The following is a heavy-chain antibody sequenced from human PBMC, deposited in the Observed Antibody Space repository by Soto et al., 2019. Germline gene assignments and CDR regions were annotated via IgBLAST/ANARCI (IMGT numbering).Heavy chain of an antibody. CDR3: ARNGGSTWYYFDS. CDR2: ISHSGRT. D-gene: IGHD6-13*01. J-gene: IGHJ4*02. CDR1: GGSFSGYY. V-gene: IGHV4-34*01. Sequence: PSETPSLTCAVNGGSFSGYYGAWIRQSPGKGPEWIGEISHSGRTNYNPSLKSRVTISVDTSKNQFSLKVSSVTAADTGMYYCARNGGSTWYYFDSWGQGTVVTVSS.